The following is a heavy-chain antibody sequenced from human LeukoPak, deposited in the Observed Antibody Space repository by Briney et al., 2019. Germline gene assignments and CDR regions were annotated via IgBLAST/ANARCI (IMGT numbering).Heavy chain of an antibody. Sequence: SETLSLTCTVSGGSISNYYWSWIRQPPGKGLEWIGYIYYSGSTNYNPSLKSRVTISVDTSKNQFSLKLSSVTAADTAVYYCARRASEGNYYYYYYMDVWGKGTTVTVSS. CDR1: GGSISNYY. D-gene: IGHD1-14*01. CDR2: IYYSGST. V-gene: IGHV4-59*08. J-gene: IGHJ6*03. CDR3: ARRASEGNYYYYYYMDV.